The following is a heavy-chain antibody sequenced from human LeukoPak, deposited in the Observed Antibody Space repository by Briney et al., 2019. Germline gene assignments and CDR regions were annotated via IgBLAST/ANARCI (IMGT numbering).Heavy chain of an antibody. Sequence: GESLKISCKGSGYSFTNYWIGWVRQMPGKGLEWMGIIYPYDSDTRYSPSFQGQVTISPDKSISTAYMQWSSLKASDTAMYYCARRSYYDSGGYYYDFWGQGTLVTVSS. CDR3: ARRSYYDSGGYYYDF. CDR1: GYSFTNYW. V-gene: IGHV5-51*01. CDR2: IYPYDSDT. D-gene: IGHD3-22*01. J-gene: IGHJ4*02.